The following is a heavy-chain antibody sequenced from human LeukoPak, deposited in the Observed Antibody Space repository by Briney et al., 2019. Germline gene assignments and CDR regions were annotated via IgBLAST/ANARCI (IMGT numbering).Heavy chain of an antibody. CDR2: IIPIFGTA. CDR1: GYTFTSYA. CDR3: ARGQAVLWFGEFVANAFDI. Sequence: SVKVSCKASGYTFTSYAISWVRQAPGQGLEWMGGIIPIFGTANYAQKFQGRVTITADESTSTAYMELSSLRSEDTAVYYCARGQAVLWFGEFVANAFDIWGQGTMVTVSS. V-gene: IGHV1-69*13. D-gene: IGHD3-10*01. J-gene: IGHJ3*02.